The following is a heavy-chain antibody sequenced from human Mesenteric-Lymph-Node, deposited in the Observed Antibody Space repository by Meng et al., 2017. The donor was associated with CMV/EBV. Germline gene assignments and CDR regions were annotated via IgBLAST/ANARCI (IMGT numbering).Heavy chain of an antibody. CDR3: ARESARDYYYYGMDV. J-gene: IGHJ6*02. CDR1: EFTFSSYA. Sequence: GGSLRLSCAASEFTFSSYAMSWVRQAPGKGLEWVSVIYSGGSSTYYADSVKGRFTISRDNAKNSLYLQMNSLRAEDTAVYYCARESARDYYYYGMDVWGQGTTVTVSS. CDR2: IYSGGSST. V-gene: IGHV3-23*03.